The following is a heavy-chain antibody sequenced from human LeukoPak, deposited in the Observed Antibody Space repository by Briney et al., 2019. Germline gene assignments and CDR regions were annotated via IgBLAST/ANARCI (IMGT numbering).Heavy chain of an antibody. V-gene: IGHV3-30-3*01. CDR1: GFTFSSFA. Sequence: GGSLRLSCAASGFTFSSFAMHWVRQASGKGLEWVAVISYDGSNKYYADSVKGRFTISRDNSKNTVYLQMDSLRADDTAVYYCARSYSGSYRDAFDIWGQGTMVTISS. J-gene: IGHJ3*02. CDR3: ARSYSGSYRDAFDI. D-gene: IGHD1-26*01. CDR2: ISYDGSNK.